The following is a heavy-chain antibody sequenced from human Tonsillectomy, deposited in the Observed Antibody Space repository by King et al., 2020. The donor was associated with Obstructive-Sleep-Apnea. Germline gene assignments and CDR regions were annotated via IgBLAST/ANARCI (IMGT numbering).Heavy chain of an antibody. V-gene: IGHV3-7*01. D-gene: IGHD3-16*01. CDR2: IKHDGSEK. CDR1: GFIFSSFW. Sequence: VQLVESGGGLVQPGGSLRLSCAASGFIFSSFWMSWVRQAPGKGLELVANIKHDGSEKYYVDSVKGRITISRDNAKNSLYLQMNSLRAEDTAVYYCARDEGLNYYYGMDVWGQGTTVTVSS. CDR3: ARDEGLNYYYGMDV. J-gene: IGHJ6*02.